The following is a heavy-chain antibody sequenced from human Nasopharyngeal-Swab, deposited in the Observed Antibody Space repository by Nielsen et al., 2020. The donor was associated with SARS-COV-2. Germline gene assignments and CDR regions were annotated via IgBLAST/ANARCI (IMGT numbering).Heavy chain of an antibody. J-gene: IGHJ3*02. CDR3: AKDQRWAARGVDAFDT. Sequence: WIRQPPGKGLEWVSAISGSGGSTYYADSVKGRFTISRDNSKNTLYLQMNSLRAEDTAVYYCAKDQRWAARGVDAFDTWGQGTMVTVSS. CDR2: ISGSGGST. D-gene: IGHD6-6*01. V-gene: IGHV3-23*01.